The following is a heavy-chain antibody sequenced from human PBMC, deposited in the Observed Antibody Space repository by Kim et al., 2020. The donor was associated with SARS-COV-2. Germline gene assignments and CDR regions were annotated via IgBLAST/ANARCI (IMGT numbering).Heavy chain of an antibody. CDR2: ISWNSGSI. V-gene: IGHV3-9*01. CDR3: AKAVQDTAMAVHFDY. CDR1: GFTFDDYA. J-gene: IGHJ4*02. Sequence: GGSLRLSFAASGFTFDDYAMHWVRQAPGKGLEWVSGISWNSGSIGYADSVKGRFTISRDNAKNSLYLQMNSLRAEDTALYYCAKAVQDTAMAVHFDYWGQGTLVTVSS. D-gene: IGHD5-18*01.